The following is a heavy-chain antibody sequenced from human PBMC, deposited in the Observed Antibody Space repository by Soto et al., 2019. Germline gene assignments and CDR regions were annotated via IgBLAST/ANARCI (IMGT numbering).Heavy chain of an antibody. J-gene: IGHJ4*02. V-gene: IGHV4-39*01. D-gene: IGHD7-27*01. Sequence: QLQLQESGPGLVKPSETLSLTCTVSGGSISSSSYYWGWIRQPPGKGLEWIGSIHYSGSTYYNPSPKTRVXXSXDXNKNPCSRELSYVTGADTAVYCCARRGAVSWGPRADWGQGPLVAVSS. CDR2: IHYSGST. CDR1: GGSISSSSYY. CDR3: ARRGAVSWGPRAD.